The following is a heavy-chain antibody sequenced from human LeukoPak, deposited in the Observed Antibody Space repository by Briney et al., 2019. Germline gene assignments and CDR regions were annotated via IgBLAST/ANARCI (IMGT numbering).Heavy chain of an antibody. CDR1: GYTFTSYD. V-gene: IGHV1-2*02. Sequence: APVKVSCKASGYTFTSYDINWVRQAPEQGLEWIGWIHTYSGVTEYVQKFQGRVSLTRDTSTSTAYMDLSNLRADDAAVYYCVREGDMSVTTFQYWGQGSLVIVSS. D-gene: IGHD4-17*01. CDR2: IHTYSGVT. CDR3: VREGDMSVTTFQY. J-gene: IGHJ4*02.